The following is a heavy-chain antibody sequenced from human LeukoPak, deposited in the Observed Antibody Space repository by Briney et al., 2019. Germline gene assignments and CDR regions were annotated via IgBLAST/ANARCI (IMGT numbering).Heavy chain of an antibody. CDR2: ISYDGSKK. CDR1: GFTFGDYA. D-gene: IGHD2-15*01. J-gene: IGHJ1*01. V-gene: IGHV3-30*04. CDR3: AKALGGPYCSGGSCYSAEYFQH. Sequence: GGSLRLSCTVSGFTFGDYAMSWVRQAPGKGLEWVAVISYDGSKKYYADPVKGRFTISRDNSKDTLYLQMNSLRVEDTAVYYCAKALGGPYCSGGSCYSAEYFQHWGQGTLVTVSS.